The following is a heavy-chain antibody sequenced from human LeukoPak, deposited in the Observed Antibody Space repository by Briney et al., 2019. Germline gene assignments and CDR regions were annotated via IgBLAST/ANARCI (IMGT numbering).Heavy chain of an antibody. Sequence: PGGSLRLSCAASGFTFSNYWLNWVRQAPGKGLEWVANIKEDGSEKYYVDSVKGRFTISRDNAKNSLFLQVNSLRAEDTAVYYCARTLRGGGALDYWGQGTLVTVSS. V-gene: IGHV3-7*03. D-gene: IGHD3-16*01. CDR1: GFTFSNYW. CDR3: ARTLRGGGALDY. CDR2: IKEDGSEK. J-gene: IGHJ4*02.